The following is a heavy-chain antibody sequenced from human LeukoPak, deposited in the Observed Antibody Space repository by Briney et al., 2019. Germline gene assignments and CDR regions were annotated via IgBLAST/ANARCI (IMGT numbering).Heavy chain of an antibody. D-gene: IGHD6-13*01. CDR3: ARDGGSSWYSLPDDY. CDR2: ISYDGSNK. V-gene: IGHV3-30-3*01. J-gene: IGHJ4*02. CDR1: GFTFSSYA. Sequence: GGSLRLSCAASGFTFSSYAMHWVRQAPGKGLEWVAVISYDGSNKYYADSVKGRFTISRDNSKNTLYLQMNSLRAEDTAVYYCARDGGSSWYSLPDDYWGQGTLVTVSS.